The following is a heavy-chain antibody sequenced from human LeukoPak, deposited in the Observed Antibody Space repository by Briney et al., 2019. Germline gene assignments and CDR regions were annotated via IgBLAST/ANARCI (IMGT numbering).Heavy chain of an antibody. CDR1: GFTFSSFA. J-gene: IGHJ4*02. CDR2: ISSTAATT. CDR3: ARDRGSSGYIDY. V-gene: IGHV3-23*01. D-gene: IGHD3-22*01. Sequence: GGSLRLSCAASGFTFSSFAMSWDRQAPGQGLEWVSSISSTAATTYYADSVRGRFTISRDNSKNTLYLQMNSLRSEDTAVYYCARDRGSSGYIDYWGQGTLVTVSS.